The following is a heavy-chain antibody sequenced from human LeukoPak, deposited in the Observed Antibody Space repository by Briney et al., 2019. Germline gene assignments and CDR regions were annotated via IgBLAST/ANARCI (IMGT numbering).Heavy chain of an antibody. Sequence: SETLSLTCTVSGGSVSSYYWSWIRQPPGKGLEWIGYIYYSGSTNYNPSLRSRVTISVDTSKNQFSLKLSSVTAADTAVYHCARDNWNYGSSMDVWGQGTTVTVSS. D-gene: IGHD1-7*01. J-gene: IGHJ6*02. V-gene: IGHV4-59*02. CDR3: ARDNWNYGSSMDV. CDR1: GGSVSSYY. CDR2: IYYSGST.